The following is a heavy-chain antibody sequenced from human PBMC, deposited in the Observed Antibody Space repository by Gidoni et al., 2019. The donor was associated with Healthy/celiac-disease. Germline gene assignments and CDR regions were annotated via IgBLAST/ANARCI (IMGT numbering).Heavy chain of an antibody. V-gene: IGHV4-61*02. J-gene: IGHJ5*02. CDR3: ARGRNSGSYRDKMIWFDP. Sequence: QVQLQESGPGLVKPSQTLSITCTVSGGSISSGSYYWSWIRQPAGKGLEWIGRIYTSGITNYNPSLKSLVTISVDTSKNQFSLKLSSVTAADTAVYYCARGRNSGSYRDKMIWFDPWGQGTLVTVSS. CDR2: IYTSGIT. D-gene: IGHD1-26*01. CDR1: GGSISSGSYY.